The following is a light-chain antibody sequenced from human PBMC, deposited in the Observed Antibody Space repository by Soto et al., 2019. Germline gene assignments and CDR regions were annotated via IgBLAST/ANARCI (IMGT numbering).Light chain of an antibody. CDR1: SSDVGSYNL. Sequence: QSALTQPASVSGSPGQSITISCTGTSSDVGSYNLVSWYQQHPGKAPKLMIYEGSKRPSGVSNRFSGSKSGNMASLTISGLQAEDEADYYCCSYAGSSTFLVFGGGTKLTVL. CDR3: CSYAGSSTFLV. CDR2: EGS. J-gene: IGLJ2*01. V-gene: IGLV2-23*01.